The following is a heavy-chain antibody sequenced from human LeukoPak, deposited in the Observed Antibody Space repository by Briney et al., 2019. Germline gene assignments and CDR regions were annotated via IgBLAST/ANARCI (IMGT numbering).Heavy chain of an antibody. Sequence: PGRSLRLSCAASGFAFSSYGMHWVRQAPGKGLEWVAVISYDGSNKYYADSVKGRFTISRDNSKNTLYLQMTSLRPEDTAVYYCTRGLGAIRGCWFHPWGQGTLVTVSS. CDR2: ISYDGSNK. CDR3: TRGLGAIRGCWFHP. V-gene: IGHV3-30-3*01. CDR1: GFAFSSYG. J-gene: IGHJ5*02. D-gene: IGHD1-26*01.